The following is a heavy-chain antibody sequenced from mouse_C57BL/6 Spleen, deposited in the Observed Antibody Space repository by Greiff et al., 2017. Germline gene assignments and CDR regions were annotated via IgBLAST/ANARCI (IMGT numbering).Heavy chain of an antibody. CDR3: AKGFYYDYDGYYFDY. V-gene: IGHV1-72*01. D-gene: IGHD2-4*01. CDR1: GYTFTSYW. Sequence: QVQLQQSGAELVKPGASVKLSCKASGYTFTSYWMPWVKQRPGRGLEWIGRIDPNSGGTKYNEKFKSKATLTVDKPSSTAYMQLSSLTSEDSAVYYCAKGFYYDYDGYYFDYWGQGTTLTVSS. CDR2: IDPNSGGT. J-gene: IGHJ2*01.